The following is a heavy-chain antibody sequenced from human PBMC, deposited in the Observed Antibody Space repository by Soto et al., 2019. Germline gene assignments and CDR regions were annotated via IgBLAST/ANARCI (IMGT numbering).Heavy chain of an antibody. CDR3: ARGENDAFDF. CDR1: GYSINNGYY. V-gene: IGHV4-38-2*01. Sequence: LSLTCAVSGYSINNGYYWGWIRQPPGKRLEWIGGFYRSGNTYYNPSLKSRVTISVDTSKNQFSLKLISVTAADTAVYYCARGENDAFDFWGQGTMVTVSS. CDR2: FYRSGNT. J-gene: IGHJ3*01.